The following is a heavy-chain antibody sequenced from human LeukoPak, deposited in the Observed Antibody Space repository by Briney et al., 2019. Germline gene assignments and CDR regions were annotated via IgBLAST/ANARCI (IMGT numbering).Heavy chain of an antibody. V-gene: IGHV1-46*01. CDR3: ARVSDRNHGSGAPPRFDY. D-gene: IGHD3-10*01. CDR2: INPSGGST. J-gene: IGHJ4*02. CDR1: GYTFTSYA. Sequence: GASVKVSCKASGYTFTSYAMNWVRQAPGQGLEWMGIINPSGGSTSYAQKFQGRVTMTRDTSTSTVYMELSSLRSEDTAVYYCARVSDRNHGSGAPPRFDYWGQGTLVTVSS.